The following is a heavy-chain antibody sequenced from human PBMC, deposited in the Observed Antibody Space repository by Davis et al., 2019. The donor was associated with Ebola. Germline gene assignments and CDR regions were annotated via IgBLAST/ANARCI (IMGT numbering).Heavy chain of an antibody. J-gene: IGHJ6*02. Sequence: LRLSCAVSGGSISSGGYSWSWIRQPPGKGLEWIGYIYHSGSTYYNPSLNSPVTISVYRSKNQFSLKLSSVTAADTAVYYCARERVVPATRGEGYYYYGMDVWGQGTTVTVSS. CDR1: GGSISSGGYS. CDR2: IYHSGST. CDR3: ARERVVPATRGEGYYYYGMDV. D-gene: IGHD2-2*01. V-gene: IGHV4-30-2*01.